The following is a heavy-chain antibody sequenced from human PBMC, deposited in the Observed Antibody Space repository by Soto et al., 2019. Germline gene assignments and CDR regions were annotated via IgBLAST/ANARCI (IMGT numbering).Heavy chain of an antibody. CDR2: ISGSGGST. CDR1: GFTFSSYA. V-gene: IGHV3-23*01. CDR3: AKFPRIAAAGTSLFWYYYYGMDV. D-gene: IGHD6-13*01. Sequence: HPGGSLRLSCAASGFTFSSYAMSWVRQAPGKGLEWVSAISGSGGSTYYADPVKGRFTISRDNSKNTLYLQMNSLRAEDTAVYYCAKFPRIAAAGTSLFWYYYYGMDVWGQGTTVTVSS. J-gene: IGHJ6*02.